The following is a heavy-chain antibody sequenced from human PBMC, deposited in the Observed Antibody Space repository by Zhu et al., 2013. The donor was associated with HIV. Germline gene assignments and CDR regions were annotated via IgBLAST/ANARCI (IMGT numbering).Heavy chain of an antibody. CDR2: ISAYTDNT. CDR1: GYTFTSYG. D-gene: IGHD2-15*01. J-gene: IGHJ1*01. Sequence: QVQLVQSGGEVKKPGASVMLSCKASGYTFTSYGISWVRQAPGQGLEWMGWISAYTDNTNYAQKFQDRITMTTDPSTSTAHMELRSLRSDDTAVYYCASLYCSGGSCYSEYFQHWGQGTLVTVSS. CDR3: ASLYCSGGSCYSEYFQH. V-gene: IGHV1-18*01.